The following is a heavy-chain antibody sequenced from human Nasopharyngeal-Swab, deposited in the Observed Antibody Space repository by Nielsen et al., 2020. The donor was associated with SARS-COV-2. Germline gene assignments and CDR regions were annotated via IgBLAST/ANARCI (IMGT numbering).Heavy chain of an antibody. CDR3: ARDRQHYGGNFVRSGGMDV. Sequence: GGSLRLSCAASGFTFSSYSMNWVRQAPGKGLERVSSISSSSYIYYADSVKGRFTISRDNAKNSLYLQMNSLRAEDTAVYYCARDRQHYGGNFVRSGGMDVWGQGTTVTVSS. CDR1: GFTFSSYS. CDR2: ISSSSYI. V-gene: IGHV3-21*01. J-gene: IGHJ6*02. D-gene: IGHD4-23*01.